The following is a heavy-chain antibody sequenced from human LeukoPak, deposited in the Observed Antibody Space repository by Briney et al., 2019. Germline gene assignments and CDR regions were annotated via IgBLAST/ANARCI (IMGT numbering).Heavy chain of an antibody. Sequence: SVKVSCKASGCTFSSYAISWVRQAPGQGLEWMGGIIPIFGTANYAQKFQGRVTITTDESKSTAYMELSSLRSEDTAVYYCARADYGDYGFFDIWGQGTMVTVPS. CDR3: ARADYGDYGFFDI. CDR1: GCTFSSYA. CDR2: IIPIFGTA. D-gene: IGHD4-17*01. J-gene: IGHJ3*02. V-gene: IGHV1-69*05.